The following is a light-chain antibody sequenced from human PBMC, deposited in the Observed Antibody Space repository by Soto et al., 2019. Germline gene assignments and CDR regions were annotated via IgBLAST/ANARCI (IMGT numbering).Light chain of an antibody. CDR1: QSLSTW. J-gene: IGKJ3*01. CDR3: QKCSGPPPFT. Sequence: EIQMTQSPSTLSASAGDRVTITCRASQSLSTWLAWYQQRPGKPPKLVIYDASTLESGVPSRFSGGGSGTEFTLTISSLQPADFATYYCQKCSGPPPFTFGPGTTVDIK. CDR2: DAS. V-gene: IGKV1-5*01.